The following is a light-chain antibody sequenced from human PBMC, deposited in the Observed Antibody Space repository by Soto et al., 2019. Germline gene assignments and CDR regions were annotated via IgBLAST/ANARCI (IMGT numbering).Light chain of an antibody. J-gene: IGKJ1*01. CDR3: QQYNSYSWT. CDR2: DAS. V-gene: IGKV1-5*01. CDR1: QGISSW. Sequence: DIQMTQSPSTLSASVGDRVTITCRASQGISSWLAWYQQKPGKAPKLLIYDASTLESGVPSRFSGSRSGTEFTLTISSLQPDDFATYYCQQYNSYSWTFGQGTKV.